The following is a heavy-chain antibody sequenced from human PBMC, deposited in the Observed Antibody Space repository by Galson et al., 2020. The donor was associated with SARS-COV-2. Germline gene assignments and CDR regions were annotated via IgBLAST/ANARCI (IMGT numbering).Heavy chain of an antibody. J-gene: IGHJ4*02. Sequence: SETLSLTCTVSGYSISSGYYWGWIRQPPGKGLEWIGSIYHSGSTYYNPSLKRRVTISVDTSKHQFSLKLSSVTAADTAVYYCARGAYDFWSGYRYYFDYWGQGTLVTVSS. CDR3: ARGAYDFWSGYRYYFDY. CDR2: IYHSGST. D-gene: IGHD3-3*01. V-gene: IGHV4-38-2*02. CDR1: GYSISSGYY.